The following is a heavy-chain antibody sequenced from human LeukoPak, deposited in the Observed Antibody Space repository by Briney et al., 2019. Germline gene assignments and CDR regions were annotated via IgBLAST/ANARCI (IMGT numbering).Heavy chain of an antibody. J-gene: IGHJ5*02. CDR2: ISYDGRNQ. D-gene: IGHD3-22*01. CDR1: GFTFGSFG. CDR3: AKSGGDYYDSSGYSKRPFDP. Sequence: GGSLRLSCAASGFTFGSFGMQWIRQAPGKGLDWVAVISYDGRNQYYADSVKGRFTISRGNSKNTLYLQMNTLRAEDTAVYYCAKSGGDYYDSSGYSKRPFDPWGQGTLVTVSS. V-gene: IGHV3-30*18.